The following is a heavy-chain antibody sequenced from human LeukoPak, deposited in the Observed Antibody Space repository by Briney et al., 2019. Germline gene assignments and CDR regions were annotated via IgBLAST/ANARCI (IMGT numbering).Heavy chain of an antibody. J-gene: IGHJ4*02. V-gene: IGHV3-48*03. Sequence: PGGSLRLSCAASGFTFSSYEMNWVRQAPGKGLEWVSYISSSGSTIYYADSVKGRFTISRDNAKNSLYLQMNSLRAEDTAVYYCARTVFDVVVTATRFDYWGQGTLVTVSS. CDR3: ARTVFDVVVTATRFDY. CDR2: ISSSGSTI. D-gene: IGHD2-21*02. CDR1: GFTFSSYE.